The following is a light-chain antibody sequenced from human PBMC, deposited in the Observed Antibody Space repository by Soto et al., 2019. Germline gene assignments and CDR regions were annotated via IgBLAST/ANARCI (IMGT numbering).Light chain of an antibody. CDR2: DAS. CDR3: QQYNSYPFT. CDR1: QSISSW. J-gene: IGKJ3*01. V-gene: IGKV1-5*01. Sequence: DIPMTQSPSTLSASVGDRVTITCRASQSISSWLAWYQQKPGKAPKLLIYDASSLESGVPSRFSGSGSGTEFTLTISSLQPDDFATYYCQQYNSYPFTVGPGTKVDIK.